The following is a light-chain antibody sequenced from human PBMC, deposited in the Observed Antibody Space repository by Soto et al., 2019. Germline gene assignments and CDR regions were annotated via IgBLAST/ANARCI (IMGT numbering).Light chain of an antibody. CDR3: AAWDDGLSAV. CDR1: SSNIGSNY. CDR2: RNN. Sequence: QSVLTQPPSASGTPGQRVTISCSGSSSNIGSNYVYWYQQLPGTAPKLLIYRNNQRPSGVPDRFSGSKSGTSASLAISGLRSEDEADYYCAAWDDGLSAVFGTGTKVTVL. V-gene: IGLV1-47*01. J-gene: IGLJ1*01.